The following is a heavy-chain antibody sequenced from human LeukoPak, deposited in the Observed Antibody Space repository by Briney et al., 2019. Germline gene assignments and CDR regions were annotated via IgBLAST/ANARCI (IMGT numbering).Heavy chain of an antibody. Sequence: PGGSLRLSCAASGFTFSSYWMHWVRQAPGKGLVWVSRINSDGSSTSYADSVKGRFTISRDNAKNTLYLQMNSLRAEDTAVYYCAKDTSIGITGNGFDHWGQGTLVIVSS. J-gene: IGHJ4*02. CDR3: AKDTSIGITGNGFDH. CDR2: INSDGSST. D-gene: IGHD1-14*01. V-gene: IGHV3-74*01. CDR1: GFTFSSYW.